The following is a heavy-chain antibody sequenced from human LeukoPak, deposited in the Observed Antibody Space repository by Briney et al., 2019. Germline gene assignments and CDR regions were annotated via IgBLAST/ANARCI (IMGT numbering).Heavy chain of an antibody. CDR3: ARGPHYGDFRRYYFYMDV. J-gene: IGHJ6*03. CDR2: INPNRGGT. Sequence: ASVKVSCKASGYTFTGYYIHWVRQAPGQGLECMGWINPNRGGTIYAQKFQGRVTMTRDTPISTAYMELSRLRSDDTAVYYCARGPHYGDFRRYYFYMDVWGKGTTVTVSS. D-gene: IGHD4-17*01. V-gene: IGHV1-2*02. CDR1: GYTFTGYY.